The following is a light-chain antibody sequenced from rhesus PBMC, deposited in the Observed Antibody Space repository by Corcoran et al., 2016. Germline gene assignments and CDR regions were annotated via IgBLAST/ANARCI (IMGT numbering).Light chain of an antibody. CDR1: QSLLHSNGNTY. V-gene: IGKV2-58*03. CDR2: KVS. Sequence: DVVMTQSPLSLPVTPGQPASISCRSSQSLLHSNGNTYLSWFLQKPGQPPRRPIDKVSNRDSGVPAICSGRGAGTYFTLKISRVEAADVGVYYCMQGTHWPLTFGGGTKVAIK. J-gene: IGKJ4*01. CDR3: MQGTHWPLT.